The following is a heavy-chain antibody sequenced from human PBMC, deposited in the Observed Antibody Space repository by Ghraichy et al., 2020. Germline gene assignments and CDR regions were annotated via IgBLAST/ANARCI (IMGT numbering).Heavy chain of an antibody. V-gene: IGHV4-4*02. CDR1: GGSITSNW. Sequence: SETLSLTCTVSGGSITSNWWSWVRQPPGKGLEWIAEINYSGSRYYNPSVQSRVSIYMDMSKNHLSVELTSVTAADTAVYYCARHVAVAGNRGFDVWGRGTRVTVSS. J-gene: IGHJ4*02. D-gene: IGHD6-19*01. CDR2: INYSGSR. CDR3: ARHVAVAGNRGFDV.